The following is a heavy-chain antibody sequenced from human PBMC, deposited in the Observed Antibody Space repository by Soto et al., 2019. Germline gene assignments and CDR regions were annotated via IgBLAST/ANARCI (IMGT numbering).Heavy chain of an antibody. CDR2: IIPILGIA. CDR1: GGTFSSYT. CDR3: ARDSRYWSGGSCYSPGVWFDP. Sequence: QVQLVQSGAEVKKPGSSVKVSCKASGGTFSSYTISWVRQAPGQGLEWMGRIIPILGIANYAQKFQGRVTSTADKATSTADMELSSLRSEDTAVYYWARDSRYWSGGSCYSPGVWFDPWGQGTLVTVSS. J-gene: IGHJ5*02. D-gene: IGHD2-15*01. V-gene: IGHV1-69*02.